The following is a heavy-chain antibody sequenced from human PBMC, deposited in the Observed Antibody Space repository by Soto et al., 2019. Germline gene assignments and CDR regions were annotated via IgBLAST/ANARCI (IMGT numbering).Heavy chain of an antibody. V-gene: IGHV3-73*02. CDR2: IRSKSNSYAT. D-gene: IGHD2-2*01. J-gene: IGHJ5*02. CDR3: TGREGYCSSTNFPNWFAP. CDR1: GFTFSGSA. Sequence: EVQLVESGGGLVQPGGSLKLSCAASGFTFSGSAMHWVRQASGKGLEWVGRIRSKSNSYATAYAASVKGRFTISRDDSKNTAYLQMNSLKSEDTAVYYCTGREGYCSSTNFPNWFAPWGQGTLVTVSS.